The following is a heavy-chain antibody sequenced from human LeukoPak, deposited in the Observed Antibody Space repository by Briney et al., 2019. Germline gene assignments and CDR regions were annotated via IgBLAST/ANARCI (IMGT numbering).Heavy chain of an antibody. D-gene: IGHD4-17*01. CDR1: AFTFSSYS. CDR2: ISSGGSTI. CDR3: ARGGYGDGDY. J-gene: IGHJ4*02. V-gene: IGHV3-48*02. Sequence: GSLRLSCAASAFTFSSYSMNWVRQAPGKGLEWVSYISSGGSTIYYADSVKGRFTISRDNAKNSLYLQMNSLRDEDTAVYYCARGGYGDGDYWGQGTLVTVPS.